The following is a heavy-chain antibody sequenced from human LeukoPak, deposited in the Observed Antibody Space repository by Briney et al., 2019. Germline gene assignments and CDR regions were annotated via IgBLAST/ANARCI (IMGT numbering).Heavy chain of an antibody. Sequence: SETLSLTCTVSGGSMSSYYWSWIRQPPGKGLEWIGYIYYSGSTNYNPSLKSRLTISVDTSKNQFSLKLRSVTAADTAVYYCAQIRPSTYYDSSGSFDYWGQGTLVTVSS. CDR3: AQIRPSTYYDSSGSFDY. CDR1: GGSMSSYY. D-gene: IGHD3-22*01. J-gene: IGHJ4*02. V-gene: IGHV4-59*01. CDR2: IYYSGST.